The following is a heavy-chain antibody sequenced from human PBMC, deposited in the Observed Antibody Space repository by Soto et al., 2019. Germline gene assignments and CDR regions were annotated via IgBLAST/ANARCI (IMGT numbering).Heavy chain of an antibody. V-gene: IGHV4-59*01. J-gene: IGHJ4*02. CDR1: GGSINGYY. Sequence: QVHLQESGPGLVKPSETLSLTCTVSGGSINGYYWNWIRQPPGKGLEWLGYVYFSGSTHYNPSLKTRLTTSVDTSKKQFSLKLSSVTAADTAVYFCARQEAVPGTPFDSWGQGTLVSVSS. D-gene: IGHD6-19*01. CDR3: ARQEAVPGTPFDS. CDR2: VYFSGST.